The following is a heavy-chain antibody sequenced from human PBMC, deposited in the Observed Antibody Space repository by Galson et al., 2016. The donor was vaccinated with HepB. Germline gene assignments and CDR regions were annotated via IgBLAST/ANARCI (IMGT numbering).Heavy chain of an antibody. V-gene: IGHV3-23*01. J-gene: IGHJ4*02. CDR1: GFIFKDYA. D-gene: IGHD6-19*01. CDR2: ISGDGGST. Sequence: SLRLSCAASGFIFKDYAMHWVRQAPGKGLEWVSAISGDGGSTYYAGSVQGRFTSSRDRSTNTMYLQMNSLRIDDTAVYYCARFTQEWLDRVYYFDYWGQGTLVTVSS. CDR3: ARFTQEWLDRVYYFDY.